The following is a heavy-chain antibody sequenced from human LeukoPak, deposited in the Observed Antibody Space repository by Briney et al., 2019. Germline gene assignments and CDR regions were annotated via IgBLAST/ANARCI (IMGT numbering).Heavy chain of an antibody. Sequence: SVKVSCKASGGTFSSYAISWVRQAPGQGLEWMGGIIPIFGTANYAQKFQGRVTITADESTSTAYMELSSLRSEDTAVYYCARSSFGVPLMRDYMDVWGKGATVTVSS. CDR2: IIPIFGTA. CDR1: GGTFSSYA. J-gene: IGHJ6*03. CDR3: ARSSFGVPLMRDYMDV. D-gene: IGHD3-3*01. V-gene: IGHV1-69*13.